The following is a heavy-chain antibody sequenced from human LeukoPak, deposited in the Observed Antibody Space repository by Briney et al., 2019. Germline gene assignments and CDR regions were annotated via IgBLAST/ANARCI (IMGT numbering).Heavy chain of an antibody. CDR3: ARGRYCSSTSCSPSFYFDF. CDR2: ISAYNGNI. CDR1: GYTFTNYD. J-gene: IGHJ4*02. Sequence: ASVKVSCKASGYTFTNYDIGWVRQAPGQGLEWLGWISAYNGNINYAQNFQGRVTMTTDTSTSTAYMELRSLRSDDTAVYYYARGRYCSSTSCSPSFYFDFWGQGALVTVSS. V-gene: IGHV1-18*01. D-gene: IGHD2-2*01.